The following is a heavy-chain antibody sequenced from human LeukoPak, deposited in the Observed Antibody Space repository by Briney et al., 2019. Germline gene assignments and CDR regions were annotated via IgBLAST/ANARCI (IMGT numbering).Heavy chain of an antibody. V-gene: IGHV3-30-3*01. CDR2: ISYDGSNR. CDR1: GFTYGSYA. CDR3: ATHYYDSSGYYSPDY. Sequence: GGSLRLSCAASGFTYGSYAMYWVRQAPGKGLEWVAVISYDGSNRYYADSVKGRFTISRDNSKNTLYLQMNSLRTEDTAVYYCATHYYDSSGYYSPDYWGQGTLVTVST. J-gene: IGHJ4*02. D-gene: IGHD3-22*01.